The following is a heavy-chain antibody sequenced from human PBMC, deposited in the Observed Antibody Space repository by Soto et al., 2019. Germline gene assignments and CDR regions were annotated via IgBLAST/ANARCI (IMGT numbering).Heavy chain of an antibody. CDR1: GGSISSYY. Sequence: SETLSLTCTVSGGSISSYYLSWIRQPPGKGLEWIGYIYYSGSTNYNPSLKSRVTISVDTSKNQFSLKLSSVTAADTAVYYCAAAYCSGGSCHPGAFDYWGQGTLVTVSS. V-gene: IGHV4-59*08. CDR2: IYYSGST. D-gene: IGHD2-15*01. CDR3: AAAYCSGGSCHPGAFDY. J-gene: IGHJ4*02.